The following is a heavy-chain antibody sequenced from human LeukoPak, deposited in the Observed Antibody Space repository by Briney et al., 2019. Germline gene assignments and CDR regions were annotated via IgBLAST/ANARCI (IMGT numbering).Heavy chain of an antibody. CDR2: IIPIFGTA. D-gene: IGHD3-22*01. J-gene: IGHJ4*02. CDR1: GGTFSSYA. V-gene: IGHV1-69*13. CDR3: ARAPGYYYDISGYSQFDY. Sequence: SVKVSCKASGGTFSSYAISWVRQAPGQGLEWMGGIIPIFGTANYAQKFQGRVTITADESTSTAYMELSSLRSEDTAVYYCARAPGYYYDISGYSQFDYWGQGTLVTVSS.